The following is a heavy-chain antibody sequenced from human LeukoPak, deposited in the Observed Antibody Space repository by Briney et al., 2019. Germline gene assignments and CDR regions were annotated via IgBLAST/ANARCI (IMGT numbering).Heavy chain of an antibody. J-gene: IGHJ4*02. CDR3: ARHEVDIVPTTRCHFDC. Sequence: SETLSLTCAVSGYSISSGYYWGWIRQPPGKGLQWIGSFYHSGSTYYNPSLNSRVTISVDTSKNQFSLKLSSVTAADTAVYYCARHEVDIVPTTRCHFDCWGQGTLVTVSS. D-gene: IGHD5-12*01. CDR2: FYHSGST. V-gene: IGHV4-38-2*01. CDR1: GYSISSGYY.